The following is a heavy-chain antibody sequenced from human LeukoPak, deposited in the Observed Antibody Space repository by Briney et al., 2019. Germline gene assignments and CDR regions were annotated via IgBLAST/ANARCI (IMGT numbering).Heavy chain of an antibody. CDR1: GFTFSSYS. CDR3: ARGAHTYYYDSSVSQIDY. V-gene: IGHV3-21*01. J-gene: IGHJ4*02. Sequence: GGSLRLSCAASGFTFSSYSMNWVRQAPGKGLEWVSSISSSSSYIYYADSVKGRFTISRDNAKSSLYLQMNSLRAEDTAVYYCARGAHTYYYDSSVSQIDYWGQGTLVTVSS. D-gene: IGHD3-22*01. CDR2: ISSSSSYI.